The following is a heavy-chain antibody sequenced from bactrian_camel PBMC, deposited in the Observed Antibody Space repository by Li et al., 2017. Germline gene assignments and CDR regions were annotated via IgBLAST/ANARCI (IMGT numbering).Heavy chain of an antibody. CDR2: IDSRGTT. D-gene: IGHD3*01. Sequence: VQLVESGGGSVQAGGSLTLSCAASGLVYPFWSMAWFRQAPGKEREGVARIDSRGTTEYVDSVKGRFTVFKGNAGKTLYLQMFSLTPEDTGIYYCATDSSLILRGGCWVGAEFLGTWGQGTQVTVS. CDR1: GLVYPFWS. CDR3: ATDSSLILRGGCWVGAEFLGT. J-gene: IGHJ4*01. V-gene: IGHV3S53*01.